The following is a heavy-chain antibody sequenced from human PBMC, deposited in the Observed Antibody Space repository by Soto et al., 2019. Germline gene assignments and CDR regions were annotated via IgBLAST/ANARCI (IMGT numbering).Heavy chain of an antibody. J-gene: IGHJ6*02. V-gene: IGHV1-69*01. D-gene: IGHD2-15*01. CDR3: ARSQGGSSSLDIYYYYYYGMDV. CDR1: GGTFSTYA. CDR2: VIPIFGTP. Sequence: QVQLVQSGAEVKKPGSSVKVSCKAPGGTFSTYAISWVRQAPGQGLEWMGGVIPIFGTPKYAQKFKGRVTITADESTSTGYMELRSLTSEDTAVYYCARSQGGSSSLDIYYYYYYGMDVWGQGTTVTVSS.